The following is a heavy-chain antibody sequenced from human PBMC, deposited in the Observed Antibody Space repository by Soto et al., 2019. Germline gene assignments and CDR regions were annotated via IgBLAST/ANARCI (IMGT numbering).Heavy chain of an antibody. CDR3: ARVEAPLIHSDHYYYGMDV. V-gene: IGHV3-33*01. CDR2: IWYDGTNA. CDR1: GFTFSTYG. Sequence: QVHLVESGGGVVRPGRSLRLACEASGFTFSTYGMHWVRQAPGKGLQWVAGIWYDGTNAYYADSVKGRFTISRDNSKDTMYLEMNNLRTEYTAVYYCARVEAPLIHSDHYYYGMDVWGQGTTVTV. D-gene: IGHD5-18*01. J-gene: IGHJ6*02.